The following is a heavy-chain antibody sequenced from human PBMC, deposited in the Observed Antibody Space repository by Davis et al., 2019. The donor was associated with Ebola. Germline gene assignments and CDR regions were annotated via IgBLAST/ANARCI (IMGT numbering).Heavy chain of an antibody. CDR3: AKVVWGDYSYYFDY. V-gene: IGHV3-23*01. D-gene: IGHD4-17*01. Sequence: GESLKISCAASGFTFSSYGMHWVRQAPGKGLEWVSAISGSGGSTYYADSVKGRFTISRDNSKNTLYLQMNSLRAEDTAVYYCAKVVWGDYSYYFDYWGQGTLVTVSS. J-gene: IGHJ4*02. CDR1: GFTFSSYG. CDR2: ISGSGGST.